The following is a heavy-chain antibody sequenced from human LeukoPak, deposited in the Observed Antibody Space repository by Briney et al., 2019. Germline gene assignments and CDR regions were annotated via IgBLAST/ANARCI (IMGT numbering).Heavy chain of an antibody. Sequence: GVSLRLSCAASGFTFSSYAMSWVRQAPGKGLEWVSAISGSGGSTYYADSVKGRFTISRDNPKNTLYLQMNSLRAEDTAVYYCAKDRTAMSPFDYWGQGTLVTVSS. CDR1: GFTFSSYA. V-gene: IGHV3-23*01. CDR2: ISGSGGST. CDR3: AKDRTAMSPFDY. J-gene: IGHJ4*02. D-gene: IGHD5-18*01.